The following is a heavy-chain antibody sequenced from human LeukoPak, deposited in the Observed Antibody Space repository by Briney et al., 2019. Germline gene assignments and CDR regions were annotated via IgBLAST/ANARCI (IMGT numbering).Heavy chain of an antibody. CDR2: INHRGIT. CDR3: ARDPTTVITTPYYFDD. CDR1: GDSISSYY. D-gene: IGHD4-23*01. V-gene: IGHV4-34*01. Sequence: PSETLSLTCTVSGDSISSYYWNWVRQVPGKGLEWIGEINHRGITNYNPSLKSRVTISVDKSKNQFSLRLRSVTAADTAIYYCARDPTTVITTPYYFDDWGQGTLVTVSS. J-gene: IGHJ4*02.